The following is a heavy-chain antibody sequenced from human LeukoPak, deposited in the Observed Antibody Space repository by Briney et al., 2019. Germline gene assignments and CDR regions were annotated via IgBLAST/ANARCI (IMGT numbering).Heavy chain of an antibody. J-gene: IGHJ4*02. CDR3: ARGGYNWNPETFDY. D-gene: IGHD1-20*01. V-gene: IGHV3-7*01. CDR2: INQDGSEK. Sequence: GGSLRLSCAASGFTISSNWMSWVRQAPGKGLEWVANINQDGSEKYYVDSVKGRFTISRDNAKNSLHLQMNSLRAEDTAVYYCARGGYNWNPETFDYWGQGTLVTVSS. CDR1: GFTISSNW.